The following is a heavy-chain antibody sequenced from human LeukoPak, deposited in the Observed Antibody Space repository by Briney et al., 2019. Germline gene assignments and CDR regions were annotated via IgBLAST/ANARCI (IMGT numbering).Heavy chain of an antibody. Sequence: GGSLRLSCAASGFTFSSYAMSWVRQAPGKGLEWVSAIFGNGRTTYYADSVKGRFTISRDNSKDTLYLQMNSLRAEDTAVYYCARGRYDWNDVGYFDYWGQGILVSVSS. CDR2: IFGNGRTT. CDR3: ARGRYDWNDVGYFDY. CDR1: GFTFSSYA. D-gene: IGHD1-1*01. J-gene: IGHJ4*02. V-gene: IGHV3-23*01.